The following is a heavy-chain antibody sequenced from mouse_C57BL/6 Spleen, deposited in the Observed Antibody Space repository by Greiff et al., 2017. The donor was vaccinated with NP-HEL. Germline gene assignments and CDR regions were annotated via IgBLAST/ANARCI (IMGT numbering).Heavy chain of an antibody. V-gene: IGHV1-82*01. CDR2: IYPGDGGT. Sequence: LEESGPELVKPGASVKISCKASGYAFSSSWMNWVKQRPGQGLEWIGRIYPGDGGTNYNGKFKGKATLTADKSSSTAYMQLSSLTSEDSAVYFCARGKLGRYAMDYWGQGTSVTVSS. CDR3: ARGKLGRYAMDY. J-gene: IGHJ4*01. D-gene: IGHD4-1*01. CDR1: GYAFSSSW.